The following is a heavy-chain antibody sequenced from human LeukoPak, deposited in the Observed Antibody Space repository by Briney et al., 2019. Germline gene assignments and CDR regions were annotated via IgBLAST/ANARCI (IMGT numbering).Heavy chain of an antibody. D-gene: IGHD6-13*01. Sequence: PSETLSLTCTVSGGSISSYYWSWLRQPPGKGLEWVGYIYYSGSTNYNPSLKSRVTISVDTSKNQFSLKLSSVTAADTAVYYCAVGSSSWYGPNFDYWGQGTLVTVSS. J-gene: IGHJ4*02. CDR2: IYYSGST. V-gene: IGHV4-59*01. CDR3: AVGSSSWYGPNFDY. CDR1: GGSISSYY.